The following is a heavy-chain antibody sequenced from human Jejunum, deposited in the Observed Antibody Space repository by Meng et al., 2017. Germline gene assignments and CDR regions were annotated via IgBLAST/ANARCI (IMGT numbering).Heavy chain of an antibody. Sequence: GESLKISCAASGFTFSGYTLSWVRQAPGAGLEWVSSISATSRYMDYAASVKGRFTFSRDDAESSVHLEMTSLTAEDTAVYYCTRSVYTTSSPENWGQGTLVTVSS. D-gene: IGHD6-6*01. J-gene: IGHJ4*02. V-gene: IGHV3-21*01. CDR2: ISATSRYM. CDR3: TRSVYTTSSPEN. CDR1: GFTFSGYT.